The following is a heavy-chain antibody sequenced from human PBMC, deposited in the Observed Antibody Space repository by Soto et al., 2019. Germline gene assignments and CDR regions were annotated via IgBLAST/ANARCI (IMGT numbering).Heavy chain of an antibody. CDR1: GFTFSSYW. CDR3: AREGQWLGNGMDV. D-gene: IGHD6-19*01. Sequence: GGSLRLSCAASGFTFSSYWMHWVRQAPGKGLVWVSRISSDGSSTSYADSVKGRFTISRDNAKNTLYLQMNSLRAEDTAVYYCAREGQWLGNGMDVWGQGTTVTVSS. CDR2: ISSDGSST. J-gene: IGHJ6*02. V-gene: IGHV3-74*01.